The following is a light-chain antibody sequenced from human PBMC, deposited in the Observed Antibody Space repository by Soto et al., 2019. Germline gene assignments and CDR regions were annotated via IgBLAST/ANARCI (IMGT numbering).Light chain of an antibody. J-gene: IGKJ2*01. CDR1: QSVSSRY. CDR3: QQDRSSLLYT. V-gene: IGKV3-20*01. Sequence: EIVLTQSPGTLSLSPGERATLYCRASQSVSSRYLAWHQQKPGQAPRLLIYGASSRATGIPDRFSGSGYGTDFTLTISRLEPEDFAVYDCQQDRSSLLYTFGQVTKLELQ. CDR2: GAS.